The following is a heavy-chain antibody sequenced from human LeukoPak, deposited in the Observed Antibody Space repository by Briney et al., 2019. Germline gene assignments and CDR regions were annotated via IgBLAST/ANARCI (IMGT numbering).Heavy chain of an antibody. CDR3: ARVGDTAMVVDAFDI. D-gene: IGHD5-18*01. Sequence: PGGSLRLSCAASGFTFSSYSMNWVRQAPGKGLEWVSVIYSGGSTYYADSVKGRFTISRDNSKNTLYLQMNSLRAEDTAVYYCARVGDTAMVVDAFDIWGQGTMVTVSS. CDR1: GFTFSSYS. CDR2: IYSGGST. V-gene: IGHV3-66*02. J-gene: IGHJ3*02.